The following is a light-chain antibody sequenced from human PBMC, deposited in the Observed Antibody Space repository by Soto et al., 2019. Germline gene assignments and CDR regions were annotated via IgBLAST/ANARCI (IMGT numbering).Light chain of an antibody. Sequence: QAVVTQEPSFSVSPGRTVTLTCGLSSGSVSTSYYPSWYQLTPGQAPRTLIYSTNTRSSGVPNRFSGSILENKAALTITGAQADDESDYYCVLYMATGISVFGGRTKVTVL. CDR1: SGSVSTSYY. J-gene: IGLJ3*02. CDR2: STN. V-gene: IGLV8-61*01. CDR3: VLYMATGISV.